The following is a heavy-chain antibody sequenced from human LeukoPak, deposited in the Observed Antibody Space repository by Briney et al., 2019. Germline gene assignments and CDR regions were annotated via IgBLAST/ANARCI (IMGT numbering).Heavy chain of an antibody. Sequence: PGGSLRLSCAASGFILSIYWMHWVRQTPGKGLVWVSRISTDGSITGYADSVKGRFTISRDNAKNTVYLQVNSLRAEDTAVYYCTRVRTTVTLFDSWGQGALVIVSS. CDR1: GFILSIYW. V-gene: IGHV3-74*01. CDR2: ISTDGSIT. D-gene: IGHD4-17*01. J-gene: IGHJ4*02. CDR3: TRVRTTVTLFDS.